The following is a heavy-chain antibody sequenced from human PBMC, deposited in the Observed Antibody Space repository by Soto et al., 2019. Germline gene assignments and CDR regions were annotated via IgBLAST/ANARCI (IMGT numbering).Heavy chain of an antibody. CDR3: ERDPDYGDYWGHFFDS. CDR1: GYTFAAYY. D-gene: IGHD4-17*01. CDR2: INPTSGGT. J-gene: IGHJ4*02. Sequence: QVQLVQSGAEVKKPGASVKVSCKTSGYTFAAYYIHWIRQAPGQGLEWMGWINPTSGGTVYAQNSQDRVTMTSDTSISTAYMELRRLNSDDTAVYDCERDPDYGDYWGHFFDSWGQGTPVTVSS. V-gene: IGHV1-2*02.